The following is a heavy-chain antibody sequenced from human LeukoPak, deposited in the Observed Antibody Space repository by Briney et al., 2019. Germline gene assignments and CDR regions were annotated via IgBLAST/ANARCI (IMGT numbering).Heavy chain of an antibody. D-gene: IGHD6-19*01. CDR2: ISGSGGST. CDR1: GFTFSSYA. Sequence: GGSLRLSCAASGFTFSSYAMSWVRQAPGKGLEWVSAISGSGGSTYYADSVKGRFTISRDNSKNTLYLQMNSLRAEDTAVYYCAKDRSPGIAVAGPTWSDYWGQGTLVTVSS. CDR3: AKDRSPGIAVAGPTWSDY. J-gene: IGHJ4*02. V-gene: IGHV3-23*01.